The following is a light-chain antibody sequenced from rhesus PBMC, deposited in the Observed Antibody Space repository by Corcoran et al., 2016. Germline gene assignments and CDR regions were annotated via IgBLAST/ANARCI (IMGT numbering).Light chain of an antibody. CDR3: MQALQTPFT. J-gene: IGKJ3*01. V-gene: IGKV2-73*01. Sequence: DIVMTQTPPSLPVTPGEPASISCRSSQSLLHTDGRTYLYWYLQKPGQPPRLLIYRVSNRFSGVPDRVSGSGSGTDFTLKISRVKAEDVGVYYCMQALQTPFTFGPGTKLDIK. CDR1: QSLLHTDGRTY. CDR2: RVS.